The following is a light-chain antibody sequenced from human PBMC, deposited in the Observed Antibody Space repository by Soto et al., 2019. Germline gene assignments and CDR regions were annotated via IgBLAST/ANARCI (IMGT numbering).Light chain of an antibody. J-gene: IGLJ7*01. CDR2: DND. CDR3: GTWDSSLSAV. Sequence: QAVLTQPPSVSAAPGQKVTISCSGSSSDIGAKYVSWYLQIPGTAPKLLIYDNDKRPSGIPDRFSGSKSGTSATLDITGLQTGDEAHYYCGTWDSSLSAVFGGGTQLTVL. V-gene: IGLV1-51*01. CDR1: SSDIGAKY.